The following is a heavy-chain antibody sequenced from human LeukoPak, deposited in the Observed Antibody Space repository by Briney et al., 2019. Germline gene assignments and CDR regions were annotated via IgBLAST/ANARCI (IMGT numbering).Heavy chain of an antibody. J-gene: IGHJ6*02. CDR2: INPSGGST. CDR3: ATHTAGNPYGLDV. D-gene: IGHD5-18*01. Sequence: ASVKVSCKASGYTFTSYYMHWVRQAPGQGLEWMGIINPSGGSTSYAQKFQGRVTMTRDTSTSTVYMELSRLRSDDTAVYYCATHTAGNPYGLDVWGQGTTVTVSS. CDR1: GYTFTSYY. V-gene: IGHV1-46*01.